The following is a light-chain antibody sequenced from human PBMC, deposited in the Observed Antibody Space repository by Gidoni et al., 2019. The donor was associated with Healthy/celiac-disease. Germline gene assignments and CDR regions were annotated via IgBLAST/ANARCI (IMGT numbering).Light chain of an antibody. V-gene: IGKV1-6*01. CDR1: QGIRND. Sequence: AIQMIQSPYSLSASVGDRVTITCRAIQGIRNDLGWYQQKPGKAPKLLIYAASSLQSGVPSRFSGSGSGTDFTLTISSLQPEDFATYYCLQDYNYPITFGQGTRLEIK. J-gene: IGKJ5*01. CDR2: AAS. CDR3: LQDYNYPIT.